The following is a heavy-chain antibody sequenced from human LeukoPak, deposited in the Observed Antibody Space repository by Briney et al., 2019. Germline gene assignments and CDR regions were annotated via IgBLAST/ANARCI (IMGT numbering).Heavy chain of an antibody. Sequence: GGSLRLSCAASGFSFSTYWMSWVRQAPGKGLEWVSFIYSDNTHYSDSVKGRFTISRDNSKNTLYLQMNSLRAEDTAVYYCARRAGAYSHPHDYWGQGTLVTVSS. CDR2: IYSDNT. CDR1: GFSFSTYW. D-gene: IGHD4/OR15-4a*01. V-gene: IGHV3-53*01. CDR3: ARRAGAYSHPHDY. J-gene: IGHJ4*02.